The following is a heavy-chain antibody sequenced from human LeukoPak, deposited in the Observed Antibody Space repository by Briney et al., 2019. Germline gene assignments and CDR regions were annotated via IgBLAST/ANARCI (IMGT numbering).Heavy chain of an antibody. J-gene: IGHJ4*02. CDR3: AKDQYYYDSSGSFDY. V-gene: IGHV3-30*18. CDR2: ISYDGSNK. Sequence: GGSLRLSCAASGFTFSSYGMHWVRQAPGKGLEWVAVISYDGSNKYYADSVKGRFTISRDNSKNTLYLQMNSLGAEDTAVYYCAKDQYYYDSSGSFDYWGQGTLVTVSS. D-gene: IGHD3-22*01. CDR1: GFTFSSYG.